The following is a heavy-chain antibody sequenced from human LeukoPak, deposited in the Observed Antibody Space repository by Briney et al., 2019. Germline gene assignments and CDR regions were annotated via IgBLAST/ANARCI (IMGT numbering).Heavy chain of an antibody. CDR2: INSDGSTI. J-gene: IGHJ5*02. V-gene: IGHV3-74*01. D-gene: IGHD2-15*01. Sequence: GGSLRLSCAASGFTFSSYWVHWVRHAPGKGLEWVARINSDGSTINHADSVRGRFTISRDNAENTLYLQMSSLRAEDTALYYCAKDGSRGLYNWFDPWGQGTLVTVPS. CDR3: AKDGSRGLYNWFDP. CDR1: GFTFSSYW.